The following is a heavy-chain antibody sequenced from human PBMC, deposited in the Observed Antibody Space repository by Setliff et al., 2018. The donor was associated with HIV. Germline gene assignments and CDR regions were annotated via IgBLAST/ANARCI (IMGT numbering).Heavy chain of an antibody. CDR1: GGSISSGGYY. CDR3: ARNKYNWNYYYYYGMDV. V-gene: IGHV4-31*03. CDR2: IYYSGGT. D-gene: IGHD1-7*01. Sequence: PSETLSLTCTVSGGSISSGGYYWSWIRQHPGKGLEWIGYIYYSGGTYYNPSLKSRVTISVDTSKNQFSLKLSSVTAADTAVYYCARNKYNWNYYYYYGMDVWGQGTTVTVSS. J-gene: IGHJ6*02.